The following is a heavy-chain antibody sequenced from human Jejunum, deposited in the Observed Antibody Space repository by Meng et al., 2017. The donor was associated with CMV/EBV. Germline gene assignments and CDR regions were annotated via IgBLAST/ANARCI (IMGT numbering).Heavy chain of an antibody. J-gene: IGHJ5*02. Sequence: QVQLVQSEAEAKKPGPSVKVSGKQMGSDFTCYGISLVRQAPGQGLGWMGWISVYNGNTNYAQKLQGRVTMTTDTSTSTAYMELRSLRSDDTAVYYCAASSSSWYQNWFDPWGQGTLVTVSS. CDR2: ISVYNGNT. D-gene: IGHD6-13*01. CDR1: GSDFTCYG. CDR3: AASSSSWYQNWFDP. V-gene: IGHV1-18*01.